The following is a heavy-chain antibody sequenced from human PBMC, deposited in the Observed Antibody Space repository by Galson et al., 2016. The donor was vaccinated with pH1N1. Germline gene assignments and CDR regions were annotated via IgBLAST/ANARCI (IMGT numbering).Heavy chain of an antibody. CDR2: ISAYNGNT. J-gene: IGHJ6*02. D-gene: IGHD5-18*01. CDR3: AREWDTLRIFRGRTWYHGMDV. V-gene: IGHV1-18*01. Sequence: SVKVSCKASGYTFTSFGISWVRQAPGQGLAWMGWISAYNGNTYYAQNLQGRVTMTTDASTSTAYMELRSLRSDDTAVYYCAREWDTLRIFRGRTWYHGMDVWGQGTTVTVSS. CDR1: GYTFTSFG.